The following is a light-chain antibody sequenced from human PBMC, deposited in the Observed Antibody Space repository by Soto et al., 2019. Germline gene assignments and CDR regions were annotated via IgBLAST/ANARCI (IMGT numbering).Light chain of an antibody. CDR3: QQYGRFLT. V-gene: IGKV1-5*03. Sequence: DIQMTQSPSTLSASVGDRVTITCRASQSIDTALAWCQQKPGKAPNLLIYRASNLESGVPSRFSGSGSGTDFTLAISSLQPDDFATYYCQQYGRFLTFGQGTKVDIK. CDR1: QSIDTA. CDR2: RAS. J-gene: IGKJ2*01.